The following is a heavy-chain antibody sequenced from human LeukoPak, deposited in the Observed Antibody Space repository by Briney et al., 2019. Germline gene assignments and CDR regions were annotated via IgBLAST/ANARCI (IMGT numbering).Heavy chain of an antibody. J-gene: IGHJ4*02. D-gene: IGHD3-10*01. CDR1: GYTFTSYG. CDR2: ISAYNGNT. CDR3: ARDLHGWFGELLSLTFDY. V-gene: IGHV1-18*01. Sequence: ASVKVSCKASGYTFTSYGISWVRQAPGQGLEWMGWISAYNGNTNYAQKLQGRVTMTTDTSTSTAYMELRSLRSDDTAVYYCARDLHGWFGELLSLTFDYWGQGTLVTVSS.